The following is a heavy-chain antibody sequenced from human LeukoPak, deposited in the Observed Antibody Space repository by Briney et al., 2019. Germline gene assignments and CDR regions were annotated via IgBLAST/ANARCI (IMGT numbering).Heavy chain of an antibody. CDR2: ISYDGSNK. D-gene: IGHD3-22*01. V-gene: IGHV3-30*18. Sequence: GRSLRLSCAASGFTFSSYGMHWVRQAPGKGLEWVAVISYDGSNKYYADSVKGRFTISRDNSKNTLYLQMNSLRAEDMAVYYCAKVSGGSSGYYYFDYWGQGTLVTVSS. CDR3: AKVSGGSSGYYYFDY. J-gene: IGHJ4*02. CDR1: GFTFSSYG.